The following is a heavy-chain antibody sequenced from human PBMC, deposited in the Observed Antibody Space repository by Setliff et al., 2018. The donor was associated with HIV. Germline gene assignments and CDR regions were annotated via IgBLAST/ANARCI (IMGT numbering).Heavy chain of an antibody. Sequence: ASVKVSCKASGYTFIDYYIHWVRQAPGQGLEWMGWISPNNGDRKIPQRFRGRFTMTRDTSISTAYMELTGLTSDDTAVYFCARQLSNSLDHWGQGTPVTVSS. D-gene: IGHD6-6*01. CDR3: ARQLSNSLDH. CDR2: ISPNNGDR. V-gene: IGHV1-2*02. CDR1: GYTFIDYY. J-gene: IGHJ4*02.